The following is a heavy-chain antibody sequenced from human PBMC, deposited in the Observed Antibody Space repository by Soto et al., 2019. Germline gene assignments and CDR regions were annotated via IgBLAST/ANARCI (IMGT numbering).Heavy chain of an antibody. Sequence: SETLSLTCTVSGGSISSSSYYWGWIRQAPGKGLEWIGEINHSGSTNYNPSLKSRVTISVDTSKNQFSLKLSSVTAADTAVYYCARGLEDTAMPFGYFDYCGQGTLVTVYS. V-gene: IGHV4-39*07. D-gene: IGHD5-18*01. CDR2: INHSGST. J-gene: IGHJ4*02. CDR3: ARGLEDTAMPFGYFDY. CDR1: GGSISSSSYY.